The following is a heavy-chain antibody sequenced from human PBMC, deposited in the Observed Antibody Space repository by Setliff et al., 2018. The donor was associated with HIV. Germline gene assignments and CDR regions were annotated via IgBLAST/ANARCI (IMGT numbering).Heavy chain of an antibody. CDR3: ATVFEV. CDR1: GFTLSDHW. J-gene: IGHJ3*01. V-gene: IGHV3-74*01. CDR2: VDTDGSGT. Sequence: GGSLRLSCAASGFTLSDHWMHWVRQVPGKGLMWVARVDTDGSGTSYADSVKGRFTISRDNAKNTLYLQMNTLRVEDTAVCYCATVFEVWGQGTMVTVSS.